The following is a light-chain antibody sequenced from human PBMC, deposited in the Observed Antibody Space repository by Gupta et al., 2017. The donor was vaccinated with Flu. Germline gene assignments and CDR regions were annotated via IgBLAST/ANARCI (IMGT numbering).Light chain of an antibody. J-gene: IGKJ1*01. Sequence: GTLLLSPGERATLSCRARQIIKSSDLTWYQQRPGQAPRLISGASTRDAGIPDRFSGSGCGTDLTLTISGREQEEFAGYYCQQYGNYLTWTFGQGTKVEFK. CDR3: QQYGNYLTWT. V-gene: IGKV3-20*01. CDR1: QIIKSSD. CDR2: GAS.